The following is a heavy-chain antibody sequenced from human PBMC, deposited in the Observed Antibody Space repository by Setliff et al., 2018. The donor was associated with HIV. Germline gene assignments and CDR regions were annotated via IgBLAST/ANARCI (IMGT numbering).Heavy chain of an antibody. Sequence: ASVKVSCKASGYTFNNYAMHWVCQAPGQRLEWLGWITGDNDNTKYSEKFKGRVTITRDSSASTAYMELSSLTSEDTAVYYCATERYQLRYNSYYYYYGMDVWGQGTTVTVSS. J-gene: IGHJ6*02. V-gene: IGHV1-3*01. CDR1: GYTFNNYA. CDR3: ATERYQLRYNSYYYYYGMDV. CDR2: ITGDNDNT. D-gene: IGHD2-2*02.